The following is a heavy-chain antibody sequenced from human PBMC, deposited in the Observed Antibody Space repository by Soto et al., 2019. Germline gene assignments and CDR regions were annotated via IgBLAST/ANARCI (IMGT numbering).Heavy chain of an antibody. V-gene: IGHV3-53*01. J-gene: IGHJ3*02. Sequence: LRLSCVVSGLPVSTNYMSWVRQAPGKGLEWVSFIYSDGRTFYADSVKGRFTISRDNAKNSLYLQMISLRVDDTSMYYCARGDYHDTSGPFSDAFDIWSQGTMVTVSS. CDR1: GLPVSTNY. D-gene: IGHD3-22*01. CDR3: ARGDYHDTSGPFSDAFDI. CDR2: IYSDGRT.